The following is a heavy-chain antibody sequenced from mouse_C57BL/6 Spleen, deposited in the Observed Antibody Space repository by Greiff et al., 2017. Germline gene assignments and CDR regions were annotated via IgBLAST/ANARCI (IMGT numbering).Heavy chain of an antibody. CDR1: GYSFTGYY. J-gene: IGHJ4*01. CDR2: INPSTGGT. CDR3: ARLRDYYAMDY. V-gene: IGHV1-42*01. Sequence: EVQRVESGPELVKPGASVKISCKASGYSFTGYYMNWVKQSPEKSLEWIGEINPSTGGTTYNQKFKAKATLTVDKSSSTAYMQLKSLTSEDSAVYYCARLRDYYAMDYWGQGTSVTVAS.